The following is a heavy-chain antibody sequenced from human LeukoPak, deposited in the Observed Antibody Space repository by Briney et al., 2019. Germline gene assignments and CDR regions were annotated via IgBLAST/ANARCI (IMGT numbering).Heavy chain of an antibody. CDR2: IRNKADGGTP. CDR3: TRDPPTKY. J-gene: IGHJ4*02. Sequence: GGSLRLSCTASGFTFGAYTITWIRRAPGRGLEWVGFIRNKADGGTPEYAASVKGRFTISRDDSKNIAYLQMNSLKTDDTAVYYCTRDPPTKYWGQGTLVSVSS. CDR1: GFTFGAYT. V-gene: IGHV3-49*03. D-gene: IGHD1-26*01.